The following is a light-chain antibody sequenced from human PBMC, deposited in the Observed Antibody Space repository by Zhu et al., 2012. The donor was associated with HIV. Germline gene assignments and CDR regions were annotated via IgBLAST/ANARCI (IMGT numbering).Light chain of an antibody. V-gene: IGKV1-9*01. CDR2: AS. Sequence: ASTLQSGVPSRFSGSRSQTEFSLTISSLQPEDFATYYCQQITSYPLFTFGPGTKVDIK. CDR3: QQITSYPLFT. J-gene: IGKJ3*01.